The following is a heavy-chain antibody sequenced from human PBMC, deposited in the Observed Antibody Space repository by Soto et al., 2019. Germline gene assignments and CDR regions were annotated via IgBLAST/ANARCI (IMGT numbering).Heavy chain of an antibody. CDR1: GDSMTKYY. V-gene: IGHV4-4*07. Sequence: SETLSLTCTVSGDSMTKYYWSWIRQPAGKGLEWIGRVYTSVSTNYNPSLKSRVTMSIDTSNNHFSLTLKSVTAADTAVYYCARTVGAAYYFDFWGQGALVTVSS. CDR3: ARTVGAAYYFDF. J-gene: IGHJ4*02. CDR2: VYTSVST. D-gene: IGHD1-26*01.